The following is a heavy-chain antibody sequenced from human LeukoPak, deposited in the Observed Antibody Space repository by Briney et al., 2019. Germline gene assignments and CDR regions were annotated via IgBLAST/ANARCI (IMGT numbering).Heavy chain of an antibody. Sequence: SETLSLTCIVSGVSISSSSYYWSWIRQPPGKGLEWIGSINYSGNTYYNPSLKSRVIMSVDTSKNQFSLKLSSVTAADTAVYYCARRGVGAAGYFDNWGQGTLVTVSS. CDR1: GVSISSSSYY. CDR2: INYSGNT. V-gene: IGHV4-39*01. J-gene: IGHJ4*02. CDR3: ARRGVGAAGYFDN. D-gene: IGHD1-26*01.